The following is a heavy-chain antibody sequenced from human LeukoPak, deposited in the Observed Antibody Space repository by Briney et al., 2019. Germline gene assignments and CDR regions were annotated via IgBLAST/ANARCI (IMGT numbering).Heavy chain of an antibody. CDR2: IYHSGST. D-gene: IGHD3-16*01. V-gene: IGHV4-38-2*02. CDR1: GYSISSGYY. Sequence: SETLSLTCAVSGYSISSGYYWGWIRQPPGKGLEWIGGIYHSGSTYYNPSLKSRVTISVDTSKNQFSLKLSSVTAADTAVYYCAREGAYDLPCYWGQGTLVTVSS. J-gene: IGHJ4*02. CDR3: AREGAYDLPCY.